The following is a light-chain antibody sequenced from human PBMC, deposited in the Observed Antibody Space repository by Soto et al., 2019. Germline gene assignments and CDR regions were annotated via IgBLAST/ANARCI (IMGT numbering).Light chain of an antibody. J-gene: IGLJ3*02. CDR1: SEHSHYV. CDR3: QTWGPGVRV. Sequence: QSVLTQSPSASASLGASVTLTCTLSSEHSHYVIAWHQQEPGKGPRFLVKINRGGSHNNGDGIPDRFSGSRSGAERYLTISSLQSDDEADYYRQTWGPGVRVFGGGTQLTVL. CDR2: INRGGSH. V-gene: IGLV4-69*01.